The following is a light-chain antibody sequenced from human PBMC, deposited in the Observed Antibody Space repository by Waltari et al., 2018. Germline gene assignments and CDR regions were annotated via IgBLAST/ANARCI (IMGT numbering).Light chain of an antibody. CDR1: RSDVGGYNY. CDR2: DVS. CDR3: SSYRTTTTRL. V-gene: IGLV2-14*03. Sequence: QSALTQPASVSGSPGQSITISCTGTRSDVGGYNYVSWYQQHPGKAPKFIIYDVSERPSGVSTRFSGSKSGNTASLTISGLQAEDEADYYCSSYRTTTTRLFGGGTKVTVL. J-gene: IGLJ2*01.